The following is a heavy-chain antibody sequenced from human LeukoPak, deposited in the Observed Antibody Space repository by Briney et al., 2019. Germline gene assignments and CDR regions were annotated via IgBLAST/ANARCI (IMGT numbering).Heavy chain of an antibody. CDR2: IIPIFGIA. J-gene: IGHJ4*02. D-gene: IGHD4-23*01. CDR1: GGTFSSYA. V-gene: IGHV1-69*04. Sequence: SVKVSCKASGGTFSSYAISWVRQAPGQGLEGMGRIIPIFGIANYAQKFQGRVTITADKSTSTAYMELSSLRSEDTAVYYCAREDYGGNSRANYFDYWGQGTLVTVSS. CDR3: AREDYGGNSRANYFDY.